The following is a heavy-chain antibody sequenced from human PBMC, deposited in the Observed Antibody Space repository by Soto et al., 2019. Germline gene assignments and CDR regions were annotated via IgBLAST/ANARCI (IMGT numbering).Heavy chain of an antibody. J-gene: IGHJ4*02. CDR2: IDHSGST. D-gene: IGHD3-10*01. V-gene: IGHV4-34*01. Sequence: SETLSLTCTVSGASISGYYWAWIRQPPGKGLEWIGEIDHSGSTNYSPSLKSRVTMSIDTSKSQVSLQLTSLTAADTATYFCARSSWFQSLRAALGYWGQGSMVTVSS. CDR3: ARSSWFQSLRAALGY. CDR1: GASISGYY.